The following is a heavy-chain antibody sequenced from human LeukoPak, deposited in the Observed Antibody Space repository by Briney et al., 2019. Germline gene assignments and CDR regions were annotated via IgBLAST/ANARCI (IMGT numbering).Heavy chain of an antibody. Sequence: PGGSLRLSCAASGFTFSSYGMHWVRQAPGKGLEWVAVISYDGSNKYYADSVEGRFTIPRDNSKNTLYLQMNSLRAEDTAVYYCAKVELDYGSGSQIDYWGQGTLVTVSS. CDR2: ISYDGSNK. V-gene: IGHV3-30*18. CDR3: AKVELDYGSGSQIDY. D-gene: IGHD3-10*01. CDR1: GFTFSSYG. J-gene: IGHJ4*02.